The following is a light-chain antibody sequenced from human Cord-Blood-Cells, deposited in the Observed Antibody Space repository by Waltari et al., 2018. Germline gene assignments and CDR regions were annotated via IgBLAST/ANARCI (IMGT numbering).Light chain of an antibody. J-gene: IGKJ2*03. CDR1: QSISSY. CDR2: AAS. Sequence: DIQMTQSPSSLSASVGDRVTITCRASQSISSYLNWYQQKPGKAPKLLIYAASSLQSWVPSRFSGSGSGTDFTLTISSLQPEDFATYYCQQSYRTPHSFGQWTKLEIK. CDR3: QQSYRTPHS. V-gene: IGKV1-39*01.